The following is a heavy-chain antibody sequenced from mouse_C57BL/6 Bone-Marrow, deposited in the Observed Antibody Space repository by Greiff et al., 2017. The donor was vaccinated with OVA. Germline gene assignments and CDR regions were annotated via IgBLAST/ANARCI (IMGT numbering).Heavy chain of an antibody. CDR2: IDPSDSYT. V-gene: IGHV1-69*01. J-gene: IGHJ1*03. CDR3: ARGYGSSYGWYFEV. D-gene: IGHD1-1*01. Sequence: VQLQQPGAELVMPGASVKLSCKASGYTFTSYWMHWVKQRPGQGLEWIGEIDPSDSYTNYNQKFKGKSTLTVDKSSSTAYMQLSSLTSEDSAVYYCARGYGSSYGWYFEVWGTGTTVTVSS. CDR1: GYTFTSYW.